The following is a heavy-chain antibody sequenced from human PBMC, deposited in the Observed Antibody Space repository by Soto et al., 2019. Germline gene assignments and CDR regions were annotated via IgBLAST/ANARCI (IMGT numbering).Heavy chain of an antibody. V-gene: IGHV4-30-4*01. CDR3: VRVRNPGSRPVDH. Sequence: QVQLQESGPGLVKPSQTLSLTCTVSGGSVSSGDYFWGWIRQPPGKGLEWIGYIYYTGTTCSSASLKRRVSISADTSKNHFSLNLTSVTAADTGVYYCVRVRNPGSRPVDHWGQGTLVTVSS. J-gene: IGHJ4*02. CDR1: GGSVSSGDYF. D-gene: IGHD2-15*01. CDR2: IYYTGTT.